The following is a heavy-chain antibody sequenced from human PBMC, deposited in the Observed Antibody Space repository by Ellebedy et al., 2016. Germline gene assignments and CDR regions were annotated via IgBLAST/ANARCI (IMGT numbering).Heavy chain of an antibody. V-gene: IGHV4-39*07. J-gene: IGHJ4*02. CDR3: ARDRHTGSYFPFDY. D-gene: IGHD2/OR15-2a*01. CDR1: GASITSNDDY. CDR2: IYFTGSA. Sequence: SETLSLTXTVSGASITSNDDYWGWVRQTPGKGLEWLGSIYFTGSAYYNPSLKSRVTISVDTSKSQFSLSLRSVTAADTAVYYCARDRHTGSYFPFDYWGQGKLVIVSS.